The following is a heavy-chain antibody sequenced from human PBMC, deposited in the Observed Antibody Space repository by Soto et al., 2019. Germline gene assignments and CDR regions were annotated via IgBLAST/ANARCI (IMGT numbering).Heavy chain of an antibody. D-gene: IGHD5-18*01. V-gene: IGHV4-39*01. Sequence: SETLSLTCTVSGGSISGNSHYWGWIRQPPGKGLEWIGSIYYSGNTYYNSSLKSRVTISVDTSQNQFSLKLSSVTAADTAVYYCASRYGSCFAYWGQGTLVIVSS. CDR1: GGSISGNSHY. CDR2: IYYSGNT. CDR3: ASRYGSCFAY. J-gene: IGHJ4*02.